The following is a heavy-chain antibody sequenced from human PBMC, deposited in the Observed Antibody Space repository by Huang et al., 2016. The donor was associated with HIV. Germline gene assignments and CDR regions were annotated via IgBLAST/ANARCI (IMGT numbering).Heavy chain of an antibody. V-gene: IGHV3-9*01. CDR1: GFTFDDYA. CDR3: AKDIGIAVAGTMDY. J-gene: IGHJ4*02. Sequence: DVQLVESGGCLVQPGRSLRLSCAASGFTFDDYAMHWVRQAPGKGLECVSGISWKSGSIGYADSVKGRFTIARDNAKNSLYLQMNSLRTEDTALYYCAKDIGIAVAGTMDYWGQGTLVTVSS. CDR2: ISWKSGSI. D-gene: IGHD6-19*01.